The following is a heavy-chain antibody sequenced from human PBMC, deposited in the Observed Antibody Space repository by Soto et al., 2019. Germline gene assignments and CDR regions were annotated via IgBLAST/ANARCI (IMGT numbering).Heavy chain of an antibody. CDR2: IWYDGRNK. D-gene: IGHD6-13*01. CDR1: GFTFSSYG. V-gene: IGHV3-33*01. CDR3: ARVGISSSWYWFDP. J-gene: IGHJ5*02. Sequence: QVQLVESGGGVVQPGRSLRLSCAASGFTFSSYGMHWVRQAPGKGLEWVAVIWYDGRNKYYADSVKGRFTISRDNSKNTLYLQMNSLRAEDTAVYYCARVGISSSWYWFDPWGQGTLVTVSS.